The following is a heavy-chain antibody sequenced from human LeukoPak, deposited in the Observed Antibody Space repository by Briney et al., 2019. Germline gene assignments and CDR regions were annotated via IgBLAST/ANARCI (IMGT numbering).Heavy chain of an antibody. CDR2: ISSDGSST. CDR3: AAAGRGSLDY. CDR1: GFTLSSFW. Sequence: GGSLRLSCAASGFTLSSFWLHWVRQAPGKGLEWVSRISSDGSSTNYAGSVKGRFAISRVAAKNTLFLQINSLRADDTAVYFCAAAGRGSLDYWGQGTLVTVSS. J-gene: IGHJ4*02. D-gene: IGHD3-16*01. V-gene: IGHV3-74*01.